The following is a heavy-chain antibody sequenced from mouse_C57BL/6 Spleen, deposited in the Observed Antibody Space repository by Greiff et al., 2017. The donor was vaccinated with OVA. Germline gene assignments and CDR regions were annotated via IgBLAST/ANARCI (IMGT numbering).Heavy chain of an antibody. CDR3: ARLYYDYDPYAMDY. V-gene: IGHV1-82*01. CDR2: IYPGDGDT. CDR1: GYAFSSSW. D-gene: IGHD2-4*01. J-gene: IGHJ4*01. Sequence: QVQLKQSGPELVKPGASVKISCKASGYAFSSSWMNWVKQRPGKGLEWIGRIYPGDGDTNYNGKFKGKATLTADKSSSTAYMQLSSLTSEDSAVYFCARLYYDYDPYAMDYWGQGTSVTVSS.